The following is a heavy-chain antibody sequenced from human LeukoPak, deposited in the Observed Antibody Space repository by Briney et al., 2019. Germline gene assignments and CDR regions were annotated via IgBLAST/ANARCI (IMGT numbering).Heavy chain of an antibody. J-gene: IGHJ6*03. CDR2: IYISENT. V-gene: IGHV4-61*02. CDR1: GGSISSNSHY. Sequence: SETLSLTCTVSGGSISSNSHYWSWIRQPAGKGLEWIGRIYISENTNYNPSLKSRVTISVDTSKNQFSLKLSSVTAADTAVYYCASMPATYNYYYYYTDVWGKGTTVTVSS. CDR3: ASMPATYNYYYYYTDV. D-gene: IGHD1-26*01.